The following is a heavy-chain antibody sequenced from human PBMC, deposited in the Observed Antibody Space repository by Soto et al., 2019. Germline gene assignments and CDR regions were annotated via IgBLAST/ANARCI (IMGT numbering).Heavy chain of an antibody. V-gene: IGHV3-74*01. Sequence: GGSLRLSCAASGFTFSRFWMHWVRQAPGKGLVWVSRINTDGSTTNYADSVKGRFTISRDNAKNTLYLQMNSLRAEDTAVYYCCDSSSSHWGQGTLVTVSS. J-gene: IGHJ4*02. D-gene: IGHD6-6*01. CDR2: INTDGSTT. CDR1: GFTFSRFW. CDR3: CDSSSSH.